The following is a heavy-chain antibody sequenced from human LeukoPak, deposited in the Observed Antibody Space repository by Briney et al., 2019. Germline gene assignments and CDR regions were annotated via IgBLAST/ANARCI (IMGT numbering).Heavy chain of an antibody. CDR1: GFTFSDYY. CDR3: ARHTSGYGDYGVVGY. V-gene: IGHV3-15*01. D-gene: IGHD4-17*01. J-gene: IGHJ4*02. CDR2: IKSKTDGGTT. Sequence: GGSLRLSCAASGFTFSDYYMSWIRQAPGKGLKWVGRIKSKTDGGTTDYAAPVKGRFTISRDDSKNTLYLQMNSLKASDTAMYYCARHTSGYGDYGVVGYWGQGTLVTVSS.